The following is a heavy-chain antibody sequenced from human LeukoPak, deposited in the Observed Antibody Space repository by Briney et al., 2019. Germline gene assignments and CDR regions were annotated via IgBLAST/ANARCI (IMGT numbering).Heavy chain of an antibody. CDR1: GFTFSSYS. D-gene: IGHD1-26*01. CDR2: ISSSSSTI. V-gene: IGHV3-48*04. CDR3: AKDIVGAYVLGMDV. Sequence: GGSLRLSCAASGFTFSSYSMNWVRQAPGKGLEWVSYISSSSSTIYYADSVKGRFTISRDNAKNTLYLQMNSLRAEDTAVYYCAKDIVGAYVLGMDVWGQGTTVTVSS. J-gene: IGHJ6*02.